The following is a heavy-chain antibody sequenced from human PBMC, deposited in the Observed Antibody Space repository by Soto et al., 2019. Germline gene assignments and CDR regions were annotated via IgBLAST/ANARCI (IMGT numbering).Heavy chain of an antibody. J-gene: IGHJ4*02. CDR3: ASLSGTTFAFDY. CDR1: GGSIASPNW. D-gene: IGHD1-1*01. CDR2: IYHSGST. V-gene: IGHV4-4*02. Sequence: PSETLSLTCAVSGGSIASPNWWSWVRQSPGKGLEWIGEIYHSGSTNYNPSLKSRLTISVDKSRNQFYLRLNSVTAADTAVHYCASLSGTTFAFDYWGRGTLVTVSS.